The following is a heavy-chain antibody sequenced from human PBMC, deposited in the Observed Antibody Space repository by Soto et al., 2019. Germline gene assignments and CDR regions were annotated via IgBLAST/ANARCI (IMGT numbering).Heavy chain of an antibody. CDR1: GGSISSSSYY. Sequence: SETLSLTCTVSGGSISSSSYYWGWIRQPPGKGLEWIGSIYYSGSTYYNPSLKSRVTISVDTSKNQFSLELSSVTAADTAVYYCARPGRAAAGPLDYWGQGTLVTVSS. V-gene: IGHV4-39*01. J-gene: IGHJ4*02. CDR3: ARPGRAAAGPLDY. CDR2: IYYSGST. D-gene: IGHD6-13*01.